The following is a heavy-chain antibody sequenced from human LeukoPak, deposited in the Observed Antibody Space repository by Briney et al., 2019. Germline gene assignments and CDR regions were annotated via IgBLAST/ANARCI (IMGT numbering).Heavy chain of an antibody. D-gene: IGHD3-22*01. CDR2: ISGSGGST. CDR1: GFTFSSYA. Sequence: GGSLRLSCAASGFTFSSYAMSWVRQAPGKGLEWVSAISGSGGSTYYADSVKGRFTISRDNSKNTLYLQMNSLRAEDTAVYYCAKGRIKYYYDRSGYDYWGQGTLVTVSS. J-gene: IGHJ4*02. CDR3: AKGRIKYYYDRSGYDY. V-gene: IGHV3-23*01.